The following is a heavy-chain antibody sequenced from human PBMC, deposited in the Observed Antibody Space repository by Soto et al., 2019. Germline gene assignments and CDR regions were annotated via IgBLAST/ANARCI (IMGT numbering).Heavy chain of an antibody. CDR3: AKSMSSSWYWGRFDY. CDR2: ISGSGGST. D-gene: IGHD6-13*01. J-gene: IGHJ4*02. Sequence: GGSLRLSCAASGFTFSSYAMSWVRQAPGKGLEWVSAISGSGGSTYYADSVKGRFTISRDNSKNTLYLQMNSLRAEDTAVYYCAKSMSSSWYWGRFDYWGQGTLVTVSS. CDR1: GFTFSSYA. V-gene: IGHV3-23*01.